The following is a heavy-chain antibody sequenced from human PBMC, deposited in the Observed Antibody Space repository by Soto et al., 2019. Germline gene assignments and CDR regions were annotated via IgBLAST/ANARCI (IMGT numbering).Heavy chain of an antibody. CDR3: ARDPNDFWSGYYTGDAFDI. V-gene: IGHV3-30-3*01. CDR2: ISYDGSNK. Sequence: GGSLRLSCAASGFTFSSYAMHWVRQAPGKGLEWVAVISYDGSNKYYADSVKGRFTISRDNSKNTLYLQMNSLRAEDTAVYYCARDPNDFWSGYYTGDAFDIWGQGTIVTVSS. J-gene: IGHJ3*02. D-gene: IGHD3-3*01. CDR1: GFTFSSYA.